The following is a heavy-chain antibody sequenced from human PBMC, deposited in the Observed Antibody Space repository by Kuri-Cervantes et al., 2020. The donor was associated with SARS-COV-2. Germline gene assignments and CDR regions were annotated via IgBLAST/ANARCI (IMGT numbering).Heavy chain of an antibody. V-gene: IGHV3-9*03. CDR2: ISWNSGSI. J-gene: IGHJ4*02. CDR3: AKGGGITMVRGVNYFDY. CDR1: GFTFSNYA. Sequence: SLKISCAASGFTFSNYAMHWVRQAPGKGLEWVSGISWNSGSIGYADSVKGRFTISRDNAKNSLYLQMNSLRAEDMALYYCAKGGGITMVRGVNYFDYWGQGTLVTVSS. D-gene: IGHD3-10*01.